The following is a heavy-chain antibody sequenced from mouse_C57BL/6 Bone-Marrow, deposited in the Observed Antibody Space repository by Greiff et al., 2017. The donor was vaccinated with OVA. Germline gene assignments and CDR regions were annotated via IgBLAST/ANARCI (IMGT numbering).Heavy chain of an antibody. J-gene: IGHJ4*01. CDR3: TRGYSNDYAMDY. Sequence: QVQLQQSGAELVRPGASVTLSCKASGYTFTDYEMHWVKQTPVNGLEWIGAIDPETGGTAYNQKFKGKAILTADKSSSTAYMELSSLTSEDSSVYYCTRGYSNDYAMDYWGQGTAVTVSS. CDR1: GYTFTDYE. D-gene: IGHD2-5*01. V-gene: IGHV1-15*01. CDR2: IDPETGGT.